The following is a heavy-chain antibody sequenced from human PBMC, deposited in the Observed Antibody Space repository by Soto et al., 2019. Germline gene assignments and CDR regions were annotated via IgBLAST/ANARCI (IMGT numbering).Heavy chain of an antibody. Sequence: QITLKESGPTLVKPTQTLTLTCTFSGFSLSTSGVGVGWIRQPPGRPLEWLALIYWHDDKRYSPSLKSRLTITKDTSKNQVVLTMTNMDPVDTATYYCAHATYYDFWSGYPPLNHWGQGTLVTVSS. D-gene: IGHD3-3*01. CDR3: AHATYYDFWSGYPPLNH. CDR2: IYWHDDK. J-gene: IGHJ5*02. V-gene: IGHV2-5*01. CDR1: GFSLSTSGVG.